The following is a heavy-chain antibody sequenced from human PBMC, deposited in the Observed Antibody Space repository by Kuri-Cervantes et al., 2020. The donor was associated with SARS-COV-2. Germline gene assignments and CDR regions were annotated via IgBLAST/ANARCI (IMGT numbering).Heavy chain of an antibody. J-gene: IGHJ4*02. CDR3: ARDEPLGGYCSSISCYTVDY. V-gene: IGHV1-18*01. Sequence: ASVKVSCKASGYTFSSYGVSWMRQAPGQGLEWMGWISAFNGKTTYAQKVQGRVTMTTDRSTSTAYMELRSLTSDDTAVYFCARDEPLGGYCSSISCYTVDYWGQGTLVTVSS. D-gene: IGHD2-2*02. CDR2: ISAFNGKT. CDR1: GYTFSSYG.